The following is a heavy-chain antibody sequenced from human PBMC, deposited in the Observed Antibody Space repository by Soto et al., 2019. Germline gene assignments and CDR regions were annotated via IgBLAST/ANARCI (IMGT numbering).Heavy chain of an antibody. D-gene: IGHD5-12*01. Sequence: SGTPSLTRPFSGCSLNTFFLSWVRPPAREGLEWVGRIFSSGSTSFNPSLESRVAMSVDTSKNHFSLNLSSVTAADMAVYYCAREGSYSAYNFAHGIQLWSFDFWGQGALVTVSS. CDR2: IFSSGST. CDR1: GCSLNTFF. V-gene: IGHV4-4*07. CDR3: AREGSYSAYNFAHGIQLWSFDF. J-gene: IGHJ4*02.